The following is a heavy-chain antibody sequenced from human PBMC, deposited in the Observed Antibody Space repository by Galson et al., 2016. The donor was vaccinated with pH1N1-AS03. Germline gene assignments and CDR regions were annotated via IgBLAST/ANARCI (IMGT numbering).Heavy chain of an antibody. D-gene: IGHD5-18*01. CDR2: INQDGNEK. CDR3: VRMGGVITPATTPTAFSGFDV. V-gene: IGHV3-7*03. Sequence: SLRLSCAASGFPFTAYWMSWVRQSPGKGLERVANINQDGNEKYYGDSLKGRFSISRDGAKKSLYLHMNRLRVEDTAVYFCVRMGGVITPATTPTAFSGFDVWGQGTTVTVSS. J-gene: IGHJ6*02. CDR1: GFPFTAYW.